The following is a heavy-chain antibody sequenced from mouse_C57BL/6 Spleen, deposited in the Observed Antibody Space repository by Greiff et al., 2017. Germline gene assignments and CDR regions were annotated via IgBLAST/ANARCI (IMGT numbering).Heavy chain of an antibody. J-gene: IGHJ4*01. CDR1: GYSITSGYY. CDR2: ISYDGSN. D-gene: IGHD2-1*01. V-gene: IGHV3-6*01. CDR3: ARDEGYYGNYERAMDY. Sequence: VQLQQSGPGLVKPSQSLSLTCSVTGYSITSGYYWNWIRQFPGNKLEWMGYISYDGSNNYNPSLKNRISITRAPSKNQFFLKLNSGTTEDTATYYCARDEGYYGNYERAMDYWGQGTSGTVSS.